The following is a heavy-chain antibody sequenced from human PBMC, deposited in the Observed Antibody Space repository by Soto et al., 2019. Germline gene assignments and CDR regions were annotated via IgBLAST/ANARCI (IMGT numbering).Heavy chain of an antibody. Sequence: SETLSLRCAVYGGFFTGHYWSWVRQPPGKGLEWVGQINHGGSTNYNPSLKSRVTMSIDTSKNQFSLKLTSVTAADTAVYYCARGQLGDYWGQGTLVTVSS. CDR3: ARGQLGDY. J-gene: IGHJ4*02. D-gene: IGHD6-6*01. CDR2: INHGGST. CDR1: GGFFTGHY. V-gene: IGHV4-34*01.